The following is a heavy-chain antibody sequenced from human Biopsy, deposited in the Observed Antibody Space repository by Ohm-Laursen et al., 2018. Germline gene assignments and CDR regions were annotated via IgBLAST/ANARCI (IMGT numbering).Heavy chain of an antibody. J-gene: IGHJ5*02. D-gene: IGHD6-6*01. CDR3: ARGYSRRVSIFEASIYWFDT. CDR1: GHTFRSYN. CDR2: MIPSSGKT. V-gene: IGHV1-8*01. Sequence: GASVKVSCKASGHTFRSYNFDWVRQASGQGLEWMGWMIPSSGKTGYAQRFQGRVTLTMNTSISTAYMELSGLRSEDTAVYFCARGYSRRVSIFEASIYWFDTWGQGTLVTVSS.